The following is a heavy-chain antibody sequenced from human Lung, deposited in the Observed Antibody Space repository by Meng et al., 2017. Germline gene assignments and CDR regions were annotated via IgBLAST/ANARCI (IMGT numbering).Heavy chain of an antibody. CDR1: GYTFTAYW. CDR3: VRDEDISAAGKLFGDY. Sequence: ASVKVSCKPSGYTFTAYWLHWVRLAPGQGLEWMGRIDPGSGGTQYPQNFQGRVLMTRDTSIRTTYMELSGLRSDDTAVYYCVRDEDISAAGKLFGDYWGQGTLVTVSS. D-gene: IGHD6-13*01. V-gene: IGHV1-2*06. CDR2: IDPGSGGT. J-gene: IGHJ4*02.